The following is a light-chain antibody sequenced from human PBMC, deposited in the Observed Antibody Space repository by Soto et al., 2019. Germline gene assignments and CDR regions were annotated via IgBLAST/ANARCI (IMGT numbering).Light chain of an antibody. J-gene: IGKJ4*01. V-gene: IGKV1-33*01. Sequence: DIQMTQSPSSLSASVGDRVTITCQASRDISNYLYWYQHKPGKVPKLLIYDASKLETGVPSRFGGSGSGTDFTFTIRSLQPEDVATYYCQQNDNLPPLTFGGGTKVEIK. CDR2: DAS. CDR3: QQNDNLPPLT. CDR1: RDISNY.